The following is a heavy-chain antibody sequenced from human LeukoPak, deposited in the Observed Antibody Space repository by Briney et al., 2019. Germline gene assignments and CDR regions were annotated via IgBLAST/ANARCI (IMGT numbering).Heavy chain of an antibody. CDR2: IYPGDSDT. Sequence: GESLKISCKGSGYSFISYWIGWVRQLPGEGLEWMGIIYPGDSDTRYSPSFQGQVTISADKSISTAYLQWSSLKASDTATYYCARHVGSYLSNPFDYWGQGTLVTVSS. V-gene: IGHV5-51*01. CDR3: ARHVGSYLSNPFDY. CDR1: GYSFISYW. J-gene: IGHJ4*02. D-gene: IGHD3-10*01.